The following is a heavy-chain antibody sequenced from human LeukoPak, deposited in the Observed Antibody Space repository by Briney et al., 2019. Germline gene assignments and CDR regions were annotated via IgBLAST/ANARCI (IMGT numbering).Heavy chain of an antibody. D-gene: IGHD3-10*01. CDR2: IYYSGST. J-gene: IGHJ6*03. CDR3: ARGSKRSGSGAGYMDV. V-gene: IGHV4-39*07. CDR1: GGSFSSYY. Sequence: PSETLSLTCTVYGGSFSSYYWGWIRQPPGKGLEWIGSIYYSGSTYYNPSLKSRVTISVDTSKNQFSLKLSSVTAADTAVYYCARGSKRSGSGAGYMDVWGKGTTVTVSS.